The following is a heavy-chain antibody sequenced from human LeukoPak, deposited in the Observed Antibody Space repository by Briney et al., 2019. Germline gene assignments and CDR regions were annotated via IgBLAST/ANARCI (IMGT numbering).Heavy chain of an antibody. V-gene: IGHV4-39*07. J-gene: IGHJ4*02. CDR1: GGSIRTSNYY. Sequence: SETLSLTCTVSGGSIRTSNYYWGWIRQPPGKGLELIGNIYHGGSTYYTPSLRSRVTMSVDTSKNQFSLKLNSVTAADTAVYYCARTPPGPDYRCWGQGILVAVSS. CDR2: IYHGGST. D-gene: IGHD1-14*01. CDR3: ARTPPGPDYRC.